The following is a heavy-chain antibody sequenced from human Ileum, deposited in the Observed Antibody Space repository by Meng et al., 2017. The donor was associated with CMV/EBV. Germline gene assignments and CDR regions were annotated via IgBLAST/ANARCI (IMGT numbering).Heavy chain of an antibody. CDR3: ASQAATHTYFDF. D-gene: IGHD6-13*01. CDR1: GYTYSKYY. J-gene: IGHJ4*01. V-gene: IGHV1-46*01. CDR2: SNPTGDSR. Sequence: CKTAGYTYSKYYVNRGRQDAGQGQEWMGISNPTGDSRTLAQKFQGRVTVTRDKSTNTVYMELSSLRSDDTAVYYCASQAATHTYFDFWGHGTLVTVSS.